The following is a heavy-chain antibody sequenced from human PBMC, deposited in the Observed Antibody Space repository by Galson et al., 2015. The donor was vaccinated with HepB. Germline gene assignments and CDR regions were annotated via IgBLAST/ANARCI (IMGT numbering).Heavy chain of an antibody. CDR1: GYTFTSYY. D-gene: IGHD2-15*01. V-gene: IGHV1-46*01. Sequence: SVKVSCKASGYTFTSYYMHWVRQAPGQGLEWMGIINPSGGSTSYAQKFQGRVTMTRDTSTSTVYMELSSLRSEDTAVYYCARGFGYCRGGSCYRGNWFDPWGQGTLVTVSS. CDR3: ARGFGYCRGGSCYRGNWFDP. J-gene: IGHJ5*02. CDR2: INPSGGST.